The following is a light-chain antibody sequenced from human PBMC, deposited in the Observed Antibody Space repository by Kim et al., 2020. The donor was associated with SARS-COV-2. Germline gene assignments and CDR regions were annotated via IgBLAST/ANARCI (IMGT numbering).Light chain of an antibody. CDR1: QGISNF. J-gene: IGKJ2*01. V-gene: IGKV1-9*01. CDR2: AAS. CDR3: QELNSYLYT. Sequence: SASVGDRVTITCRASQGISNFLAWYQQKPGKAPNLLIYAASTLHSGVPSRFSGSGSGTEFTLTISSLQPEDFATYYCQELNSYLYTFGQGTKLEI.